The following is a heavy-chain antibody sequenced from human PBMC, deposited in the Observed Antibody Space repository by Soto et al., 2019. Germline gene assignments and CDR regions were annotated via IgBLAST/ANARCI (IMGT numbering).Heavy chain of an antibody. V-gene: IGHV4-4*02. CDR1: GDSISSDKW. Sequence: QVQLQESGPGLVKPSGTLSLTCAVSGDSISSDKWWSWVRQPPGKGLEWIGEIHHSGRTNYNPSLKSRVTILGEKSKNQGSLELSSMTAADTAVYYCARGGDRQFDYWGQGTLVNVSS. CDR3: ARGGDRQFDY. J-gene: IGHJ4*02. D-gene: IGHD2-21*02. CDR2: IHHSGRT.